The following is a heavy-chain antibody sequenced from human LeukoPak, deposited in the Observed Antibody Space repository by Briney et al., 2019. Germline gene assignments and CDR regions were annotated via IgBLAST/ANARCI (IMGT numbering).Heavy chain of an antibody. Sequence: PGGSLRLSCAASGFTFSSYAMSWVRQAPGKGLEWVSAISGSGGSTYYADSVKGRFTISRDNAKNSLYLQMNSLRAEDTAVYYCARDGSNWNDESWFDPWGQGTLVTVSS. CDR1: GFTFSSYA. D-gene: IGHD1-20*01. CDR2: ISGSGGST. CDR3: ARDGSNWNDESWFDP. V-gene: IGHV3-23*01. J-gene: IGHJ5*02.